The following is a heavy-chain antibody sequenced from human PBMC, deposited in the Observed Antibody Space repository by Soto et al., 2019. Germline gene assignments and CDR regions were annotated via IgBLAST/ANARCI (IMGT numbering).Heavy chain of an antibody. V-gene: IGHV4-59*01. CDR3: ARSVAVPGAHIDY. J-gene: IGHJ4*02. Sequence: SATLSLTCSVSGGSIRGSYWSWILQSPGKGLEWLGYVYYTGSTNYSPSLRSRVSISVDTSKNEFSLRLSSVTAADTAVYFCARSVAVPGAHIDYWGQGTQVTVSS. CDR2: VYYTGST. D-gene: IGHD6-19*01. CDR1: GGSIRGSY.